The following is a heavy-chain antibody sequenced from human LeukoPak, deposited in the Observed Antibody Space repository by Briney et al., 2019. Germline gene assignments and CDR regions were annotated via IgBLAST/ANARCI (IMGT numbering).Heavy chain of an antibody. D-gene: IGHD6-6*01. CDR3: ARDEGIAAQFDY. CDR1: HDSFISYY. Sequence: LETLSLTCTVSHDSFISYYWNWIRQPPGKGLEWIGYIYSSGNTDYNPALKSRVTMSMDTSRNQFSLKLGSVTAADTAIYYCARDEGIAAQFDYWGQGTLVTVSS. J-gene: IGHJ4*02. CDR2: IYSSGNT. V-gene: IGHV4-59*01.